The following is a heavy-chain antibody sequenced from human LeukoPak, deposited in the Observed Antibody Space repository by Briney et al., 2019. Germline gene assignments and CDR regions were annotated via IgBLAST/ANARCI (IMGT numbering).Heavy chain of an antibody. J-gene: IGHJ3*02. Sequence: GGSLRLSCAASGLTFSSYGMSWVRQAPGKGLEWVSAISGSGGSTYYADSVKGRFTISRDNSKNTLYLQMNSLRAEDTAVYYCAKARTMIVVVGAFDIWGQGTMVTVSS. CDR1: GLTFSSYG. D-gene: IGHD3-22*01. V-gene: IGHV3-23*01. CDR3: AKARTMIVVVGAFDI. CDR2: ISGSGGST.